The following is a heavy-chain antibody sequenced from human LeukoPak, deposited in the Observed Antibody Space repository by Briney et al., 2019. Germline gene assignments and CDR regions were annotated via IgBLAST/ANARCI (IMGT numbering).Heavy chain of an antibody. D-gene: IGHD6-19*01. CDR1: GFTFSSYG. CDR2: ISYDGSNK. CDR3: ARDPDSSGWTYFDY. Sequence: GGSLRLSCAASGFTFSSYGMHWVRQAPAKGLGWVAVISYDGSNKYCADSVKGRFTISRDNSKNTLYLQMNSLRADDTAVYYCARDPDSSGWTYFDYWGQGTLVTVSS. J-gene: IGHJ4*02. V-gene: IGHV3-30*03.